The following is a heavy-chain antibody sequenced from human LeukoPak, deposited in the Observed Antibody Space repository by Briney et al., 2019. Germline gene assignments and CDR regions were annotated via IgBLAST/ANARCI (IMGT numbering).Heavy chain of an antibody. D-gene: IGHD6-13*01. CDR2: ISGSGGST. CDR1: GFTFSSYA. V-gene: IGHV3-23*01. J-gene: IGHJ4*02. CDR3: AKGPYSSSLTVVYFDY. Sequence: GGSLRLSCAASGFTFSSYAMSWVRQAPGKGLEWVSAISGSGGSTYYADSVKGRFTISRDNSKNTLYLQMNSLRAEDTAVYYCAKGPYSSSLTVVYFDYWGQGTLVTVSS.